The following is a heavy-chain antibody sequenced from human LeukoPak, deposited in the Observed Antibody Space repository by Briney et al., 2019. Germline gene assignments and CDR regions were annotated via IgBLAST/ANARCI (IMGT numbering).Heavy chain of an antibody. CDR3: AKGAITSSTTCYFDY. CDR2: ISGSGGST. D-gene: IGHD2-2*01. Sequence: GGSLRLSCAASGFTFSSYAMSWVRQAPGKGLEWVSAISGSGGSTYYADSVKGRFTISRDNSKNTLSLQVNSLRADDTAVYYCAKGAITSSTTCYFDYWGQGTLVTVSS. J-gene: IGHJ4*02. CDR1: GFTFSSYA. V-gene: IGHV3-23*01.